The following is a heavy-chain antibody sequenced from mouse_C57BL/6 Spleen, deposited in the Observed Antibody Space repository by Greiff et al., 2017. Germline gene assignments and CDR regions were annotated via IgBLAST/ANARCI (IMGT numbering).Heavy chain of an antibody. CDR2: IDPNSGGT. D-gene: IGHD1-1*01. J-gene: IGHJ3*01. Sequence: VQLQQPGAELVKPGASVKLSCKASGYTFTSYWMHWVKQRPGRGLEWIGRIDPNSGGTKDNEKFKSKATLTVDKPSSTAYMQLSSLTSEASAVYYWARWGTTVLDPFAYWGQGTLVTVSA. CDR3: ARWGTTVLDPFAY. V-gene: IGHV1-72*01. CDR1: GYTFTSYW.